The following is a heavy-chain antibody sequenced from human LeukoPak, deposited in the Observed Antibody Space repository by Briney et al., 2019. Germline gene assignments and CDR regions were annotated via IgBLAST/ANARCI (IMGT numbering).Heavy chain of an antibody. V-gene: IGHV3-74*01. Sequence: GGSLRLSCVGSGFSLSGHWMYWVRQVSGKGLVWLSRIKSDGSDTTYADSVKGRFTISRDNAKNTLYLQMNSLRAEDTAVYYCPRDVGYAAGGLYRFGLDVWGRGTTVTVSS. CDR3: PRDVGYAAGGLYRFGLDV. J-gene: IGHJ6*02. CDR2: IKSDGSDT. CDR1: GFSLSGHW. D-gene: IGHD2-8*02.